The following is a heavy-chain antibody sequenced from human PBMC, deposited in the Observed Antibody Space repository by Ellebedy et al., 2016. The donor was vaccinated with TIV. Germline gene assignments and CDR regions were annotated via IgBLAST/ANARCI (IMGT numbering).Heavy chain of an antibody. CDR1: RYSFTTFW. J-gene: IGHJ4*02. CDR3: AITGYSGYDYRGFDY. D-gene: IGHD5-12*01. CDR2: IYPGDSDT. V-gene: IGHV5-51*01. Sequence: GESLKISXKGSRYSFTTFWIGWVRQMPGKGLEWVGIIYPGDSDTRYSPSFQGQVTISVDKSISTAYLQWSSLKASDTAMYYCAITGYSGYDYRGFDYWGQGTLVTVSS.